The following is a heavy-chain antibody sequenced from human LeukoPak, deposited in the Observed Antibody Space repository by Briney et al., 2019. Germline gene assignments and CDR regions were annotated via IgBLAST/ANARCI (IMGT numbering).Heavy chain of an antibody. D-gene: IGHD6-13*01. CDR2: ISSSSSTI. J-gene: IGHJ4*02. V-gene: IGHV3-48*04. CDR3: ARTDSSSWYVY. CDR1: GFTFSSYS. Sequence: GGSLRLSCAASGFTFSSYSMNWIRQAPGKGLEWVSYISSSSSTIYYADSVKGRFTISRDNAKNSLYLQMNSLRAEDTAVYYCARTDSSSWYVYWGQGTLVTVSS.